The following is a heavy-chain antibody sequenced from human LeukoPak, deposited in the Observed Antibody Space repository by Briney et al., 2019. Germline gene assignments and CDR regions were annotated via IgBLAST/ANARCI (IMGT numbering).Heavy chain of an antibody. CDR2: IYYSGST. Sequence: SETLSLTCTVSGVSISSSNSYWGWIRQPPGKGLEWIGSIYYSGSTYYNPSLKSRVTISVDTSKNQFSLKLSSVTAADTAVYYCARAPYYYDSRYFDYWGQGTLVTVSS. V-gene: IGHV4-39*01. CDR3: ARAPYYYDSRYFDY. CDR1: GVSISSSNSY. J-gene: IGHJ4*02. D-gene: IGHD3-22*01.